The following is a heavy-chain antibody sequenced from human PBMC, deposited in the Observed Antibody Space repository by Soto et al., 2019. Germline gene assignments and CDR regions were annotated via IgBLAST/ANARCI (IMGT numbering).Heavy chain of an antibody. Sequence: QVQLVQSGAEVKKPGSSVKVSCKASGGTFSSYAISWVRQAPGQGLEWMGGIIPIFGTANYAQKFQGRVTITADESTSTAYMELSSLSSEDTAVYYCARVGYCSGGSCYGNSYNWFDPWGQGTLVTVSS. D-gene: IGHD2-15*01. J-gene: IGHJ5*02. CDR1: GGTFSSYA. V-gene: IGHV1-69*12. CDR2: IIPIFGTA. CDR3: ARVGYCSGGSCYGNSYNWFDP.